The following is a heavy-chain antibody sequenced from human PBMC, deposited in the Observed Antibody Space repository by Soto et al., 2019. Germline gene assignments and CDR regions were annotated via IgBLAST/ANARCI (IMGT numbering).Heavy chain of an antibody. D-gene: IGHD1-1*01. J-gene: IGHJ6*02. CDR2: MNPNSGNT. CDR1: GYTFTSYD. V-gene: IGHV1-8*01. Sequence: ASVKVSCKASGYTFTSYDINWVRLATGQGLEWMGWMNPNSGNTGYAQKFQGRVTMTRNTSISTAYMELSSLRSEDTAVYYCARGQGLVRWGGYYYGMDVWGQGTTVTVSS. CDR3: ARGQGLVRWGGYYYGMDV.